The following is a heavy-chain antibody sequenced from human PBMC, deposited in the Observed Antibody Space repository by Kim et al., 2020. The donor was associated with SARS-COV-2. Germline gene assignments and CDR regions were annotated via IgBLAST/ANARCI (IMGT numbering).Heavy chain of an antibody. V-gene: IGHV4-39*01. CDR1: GGSISSTTYY. D-gene: IGHD3-22*01. J-gene: IGHJ4*02. Sequence: SETLSLTCTVSGGSISSTTYYWGWIRKPPGKGLEWIGSIYYSGSTYYNPSLKSRVTISVDTSKNQFSLKLTSLTAADTAVYYCARQADSSGYYGFIDYWGQGTLVTVSS. CDR3: ARQADSSGYYGFIDY. CDR2: IYYSGST.